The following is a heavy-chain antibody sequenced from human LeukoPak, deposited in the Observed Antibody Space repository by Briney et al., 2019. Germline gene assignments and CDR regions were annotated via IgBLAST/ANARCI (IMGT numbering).Heavy chain of an antibody. V-gene: IGHV3-74*01. J-gene: IGHJ4*02. CDR2: INNDGIST. CDR1: GFSFSDYW. CDR3: VRGGFRTFDY. D-gene: IGHD2/OR15-2a*01. Sequence: GGSLRLSCAASGFSFSDYWMHWVRQAPGKGLVWVSRINNDGISTVYADSVEGRFTISKDNAKNTLFLQMNSLRAEDTAVYYCVRGGFRTFDYWGQGTLVTVSS.